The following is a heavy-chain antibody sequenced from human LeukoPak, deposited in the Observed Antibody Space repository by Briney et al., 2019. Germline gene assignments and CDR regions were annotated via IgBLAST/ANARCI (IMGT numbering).Heavy chain of an antibody. Sequence: SETLSLTCTVSGGSISSGGYYWSWIRQHPGKGLERIGYIYYSGSTYYNPSLKSRVTISVDTSKNQFSLKLSSVTAADTAVYYCARDSDYGGSHDAFDIWGQGTMVTVSS. CDR1: GGSISSGGYY. D-gene: IGHD4-23*01. V-gene: IGHV4-31*03. CDR3: ARDSDYGGSHDAFDI. CDR2: IYYSGST. J-gene: IGHJ3*02.